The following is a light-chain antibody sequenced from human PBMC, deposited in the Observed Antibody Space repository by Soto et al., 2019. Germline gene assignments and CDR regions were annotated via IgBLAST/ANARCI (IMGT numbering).Light chain of an antibody. CDR3: QQRSNWPPWT. Sequence: EVVLTQSQATLSLSPGERATLSCRASQSVSSSLAWYQQKPGQAPRLLIYDASNRATGIPARFSGSGSGTDFTITISSLEPEYFAVYYCQQRSNWPPWTFGQGTKVEIK. V-gene: IGKV3-11*01. CDR1: QSVSSS. CDR2: DAS. J-gene: IGKJ1*01.